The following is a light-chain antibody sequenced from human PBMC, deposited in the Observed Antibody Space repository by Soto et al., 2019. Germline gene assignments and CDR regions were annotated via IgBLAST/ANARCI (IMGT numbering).Light chain of an antibody. CDR2: GHN. Sequence: QSVLTQPPSVSGAPGQRVTISCTGSSSNIGAGYDVHWYQQLPGTAPKLLIFGHNNRPSGVPDRFSVSKSGTSASLAIAGRQAEDDADYYCQSYDRGWNLWVFGGGTKLTVL. J-gene: IGLJ3*02. CDR3: QSYDRGWNLWV. V-gene: IGLV1-40*01. CDR1: SSNIGAGYD.